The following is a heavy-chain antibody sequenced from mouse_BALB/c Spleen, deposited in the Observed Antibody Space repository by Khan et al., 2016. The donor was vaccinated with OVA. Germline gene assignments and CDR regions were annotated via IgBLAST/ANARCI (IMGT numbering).Heavy chain of an antibody. Sequence: VQLQQSGAELAKPGASVKMSCKASGYTFTSYWMHWIKQRPGKGLEWIGYINPYSGYTDYNQKFKDKATLTVDKSSSPAYMQLRRLNSDDSAVYCCARDRIDYWGQGTALTVSS. J-gene: IGHJ2*01. CDR1: GYTFTSYW. CDR3: ARDRIDY. CDR2: INPYSGYT. V-gene: IGHV1-7*01.